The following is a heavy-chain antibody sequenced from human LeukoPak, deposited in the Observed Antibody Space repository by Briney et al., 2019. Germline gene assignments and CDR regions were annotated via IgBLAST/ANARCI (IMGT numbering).Heavy chain of an antibody. Sequence: GASVKVSCKASGYTFTGYYMHWVRQAPGQGLEWVGWINPNSGGTNYAQKFQGWVTMTRDTSISTAYMELSRLRSDDTAVYYCARGRYQLLGHNWFDPWGQGTLVTVSS. J-gene: IGHJ5*02. CDR1: GYTFTGYY. D-gene: IGHD2-2*01. CDR3: ARGRYQLLGHNWFDP. CDR2: INPNSGGT. V-gene: IGHV1-2*04.